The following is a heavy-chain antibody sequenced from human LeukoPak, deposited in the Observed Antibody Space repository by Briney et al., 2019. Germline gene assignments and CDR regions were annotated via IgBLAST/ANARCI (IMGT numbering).Heavy chain of an antibody. CDR2: ISPSGGST. V-gene: IGHV1-46*01. CDR1: GYTFTINY. Sequence: ASVTVSFTAFGYTFTINYMHWVRQAPGQGPEWMGVISPSGGSTTYAQKFQGRVTLTRDMSTSTDYLELSSLRSEDTAVYYCARDNSVRDEAWCFNPWGQGTLVTVSS. J-gene: IGHJ5*02. CDR3: ARDNSVRDEAWCFNP. D-gene: IGHD2-8*02.